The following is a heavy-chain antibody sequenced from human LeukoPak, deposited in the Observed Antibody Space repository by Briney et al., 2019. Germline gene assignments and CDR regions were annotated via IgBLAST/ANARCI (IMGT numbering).Heavy chain of an antibody. D-gene: IGHD6-13*01. CDR3: ARHPGITAAGTGLDF. V-gene: IGHV4-39*01. J-gene: IGHJ4*02. Sequence: PSETLSLTCTISGDSISSYDYYWGCIRQPPGKGLEWIGSTGNTYHNPSLKSRVTISVDTSKNQFSLKLGSVTAADTAVYYCARHPGITAAGTGLDFWGQGTLVTVSS. CDR2: TGNT. CDR1: GDSISSYDYY.